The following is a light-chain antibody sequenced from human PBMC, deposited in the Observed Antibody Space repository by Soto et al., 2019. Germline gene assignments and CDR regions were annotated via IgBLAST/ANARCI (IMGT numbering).Light chain of an antibody. CDR1: QSIGKY. V-gene: IGKV1-39*01. Sequence: DIQMTQSPSSLSASVGDRVTITCRASQSIGKYLSWFQQTPGNAPKLLIYAASGLQSGVTSRFSGSGSGTDFTLTINSLQREDFATYYCQQTYNTPLTFGGGTRVDI. CDR3: QQTYNTPLT. J-gene: IGKJ4*01. CDR2: AAS.